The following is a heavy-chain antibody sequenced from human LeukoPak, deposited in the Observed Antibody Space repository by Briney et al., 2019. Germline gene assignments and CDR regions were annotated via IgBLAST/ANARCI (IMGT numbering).Heavy chain of an antibody. V-gene: IGHV3-30-3*01. J-gene: IGHJ1*01. CDR3: AKDPGGYCSGGSCYALEYFQH. CDR2: LLSDGNSE. CDR1: GFTFSTYA. D-gene: IGHD2-15*01. Sequence: GGSLRLSCAASGFTFSTYAMHWVRQAPGKGLEWVAVLLSDGNSEYYADSVKGRFTISRDNSKNTLYLQVNSLRAEDTAVYYCAKDPGGYCSGGSCYALEYFQHWGQGTLVTVSS.